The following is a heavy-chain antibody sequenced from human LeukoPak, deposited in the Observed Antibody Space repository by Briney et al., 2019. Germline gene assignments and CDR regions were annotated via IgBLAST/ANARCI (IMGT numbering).Heavy chain of an antibody. Sequence: GGSLRLSCAASGFTFNSYGMNWFRQAPGKGLEWISYINSVGGTTFYADSVKGRFTISRDNANNTLYLQMNSLRAEDAAIYYCARSHMYGDYGEDIWGHGTVVAVSS. V-gene: IGHV3-48*04. D-gene: IGHD4-17*01. CDR2: INSVGGTT. CDR1: GFTFNSYG. J-gene: IGHJ3*02. CDR3: ARSHMYGDYGEDI.